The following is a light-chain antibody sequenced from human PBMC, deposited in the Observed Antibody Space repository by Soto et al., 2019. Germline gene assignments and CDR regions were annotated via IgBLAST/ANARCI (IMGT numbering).Light chain of an antibody. J-gene: IGKJ2*01. CDR3: QQRGSWPDT. V-gene: IGKV3-11*01. Sequence: EIVLTQSPATLSLSPGERATLSCKASQSVSSYLAWFQHKPGQAPRLLIYDASNRATGVPPRFSGSGSGTEFTLIISSLEPVDFAVYYCQQRGSWPDTFGQGTKLEIK. CDR1: QSVSSY. CDR2: DAS.